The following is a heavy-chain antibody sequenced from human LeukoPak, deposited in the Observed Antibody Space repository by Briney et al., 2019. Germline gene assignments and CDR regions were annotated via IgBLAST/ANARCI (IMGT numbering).Heavy chain of an antibody. Sequence: GRSLRLSCAASGFTFSSYAMHWVRQAPGKGLEWVAVISFDGSNKYYADSVKGRFTISRDNSENTLYLQMNSLRAEDTAVYYCAKDHYYYDSSGYYYGGYFDYWGQGTLVTVSS. CDR3: AKDHYYYDSSGYYYGGYFDY. V-gene: IGHV3-30*18. CDR1: GFTFSSYA. J-gene: IGHJ4*02. D-gene: IGHD3-22*01. CDR2: ISFDGSNK.